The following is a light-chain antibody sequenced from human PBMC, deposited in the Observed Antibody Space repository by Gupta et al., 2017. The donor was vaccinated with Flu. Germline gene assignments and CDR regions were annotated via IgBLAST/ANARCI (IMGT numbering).Light chain of an antibody. CDR2: LGS. V-gene: IGKV2-28*01. J-gene: IGKJ3*01. Sequence: DIVMTQSPLSLPVPPGERASISCRSSQSLLHSNGYKYLDWYLQKPGQSPQLLIYLGSNRASGVPDRFSGSGSGTDFTLKISRVEAEDVGVYYCMQALQTPFTFGPGTKVDLK. CDR3: MQALQTPFT. CDR1: QSLLHSNGYKY.